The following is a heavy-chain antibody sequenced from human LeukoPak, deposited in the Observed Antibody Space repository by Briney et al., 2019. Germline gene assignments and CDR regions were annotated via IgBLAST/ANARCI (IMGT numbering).Heavy chain of an antibody. J-gene: IGHJ5*02. CDR3: ARDELWHYYGSGSYYNH. CDR2: ISSSSSTI. Sequence: QAGGSLRLSCAASGFTFSSYSMNWVRQAPGKGLEWVSYISSSSSTIYYADSVKGRFTISRDNAKNSLYLQMNSLRAEDTAVYYCARDELWHYYGSGSYYNHWGQGTLVTVSS. D-gene: IGHD3-10*01. CDR1: GFTFSSYS. V-gene: IGHV3-48*04.